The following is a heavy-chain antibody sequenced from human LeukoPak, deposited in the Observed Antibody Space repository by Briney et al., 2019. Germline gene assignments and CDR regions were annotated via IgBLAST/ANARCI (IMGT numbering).Heavy chain of an antibody. D-gene: IGHD3-3*01. CDR1: GFSFSDFY. J-gene: IGHJ6*03. V-gene: IGHV4-59*01. Sequence: PGGSLRLSCAVSGFSFSDFYMSWIRQAPGKGLEWIGYIYYSGSTNYNPSLKSRVTISVDTSKNQFSLKLSSVTAADTAVYYCAKDSPPPYYDFWSGFLQGGPPPMDVWGKGTTVTVSS. CDR3: AKDSPPPYYDFWSGFLQGGPPPMDV. CDR2: IYYSGST.